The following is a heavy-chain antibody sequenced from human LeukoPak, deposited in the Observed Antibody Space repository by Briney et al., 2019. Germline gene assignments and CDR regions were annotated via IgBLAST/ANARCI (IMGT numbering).Heavy chain of an antibody. CDR2: IYHSGST. V-gene: IGHV4-30-2*01. CDR3: AREILEGVTIFGVVNDAFDI. Sequence: SETLSLTCAVSGGSISSGGYSWSWIRQPPGKGLEWIGYIYHSGSTYYNPSLKSRVTISVDRSKNQFSLKLSSVTAADTAVYYCAREILEGVTIFGVVNDAFDIWGQGTMVTVSS. D-gene: IGHD3-3*01. J-gene: IGHJ3*02. CDR1: GGSISSGGYS.